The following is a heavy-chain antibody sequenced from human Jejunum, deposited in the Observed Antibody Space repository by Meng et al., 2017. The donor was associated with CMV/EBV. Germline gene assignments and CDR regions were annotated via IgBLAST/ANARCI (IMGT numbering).Heavy chain of an antibody. Sequence: QVKLVQSGSELKKPGASVKVSCKASGYAFTNYGISWVRQAPGQGLEWMGRISAYNGNTNYAQKLQGRVTMTTDTSTSTAYMEVRSLRSDDTAVYYCARDYYYDRSYYFDYWGQGTLVTVSS. CDR2: ISAYNGNT. V-gene: IGHV1-18*01. D-gene: IGHD3-22*01. CDR3: ARDYYYDRSYYFDY. J-gene: IGHJ4*02. CDR1: GYAFTNYG.